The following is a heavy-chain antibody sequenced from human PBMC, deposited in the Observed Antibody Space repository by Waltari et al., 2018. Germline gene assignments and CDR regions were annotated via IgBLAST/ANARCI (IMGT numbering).Heavy chain of an antibody. J-gene: IGHJ4*02. D-gene: IGHD2-2*01. CDR3: ARGSPGYVRVWDC. V-gene: IGHV3-7*03. Sequence: EVQLMESGGGLVQPGGSLRLSWSASVISFSAYWMTWVRQAPGKGLEGVANIKYDGSATYHADSVNGRFSISRDNAKNSLYLQMNSVSAEDTAIYYCARGSPGYVRVWDCWGQGTMVTVSS. CDR1: VISFSAYW. CDR2: IKYDGSAT.